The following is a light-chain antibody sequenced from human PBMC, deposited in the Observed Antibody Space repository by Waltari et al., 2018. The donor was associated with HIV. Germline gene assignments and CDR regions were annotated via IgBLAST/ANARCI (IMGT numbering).Light chain of an antibody. J-gene: IGLJ3*02. V-gene: IGLV1-47*01. CDR2: RKD. Sequence: QPKMTQAPSASKTPGQRITMSCSGGRSNIGNNFISWYPEFPGLAPRLVIYRKDQRPTGVPGRVSGSKSGTSAFLASAGLRLEDVATYICASWDDTLGHWIFGGGTKVTVL. CDR1: RSNIGNNF. CDR3: ASWDDTLGHWI.